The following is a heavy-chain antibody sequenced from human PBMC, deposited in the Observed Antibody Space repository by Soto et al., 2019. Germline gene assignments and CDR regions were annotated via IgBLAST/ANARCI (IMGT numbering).Heavy chain of an antibody. CDR1: GFTFSSSA. J-gene: IGHJ3*01. CDR2: ISISGGSS. CDR3: AKQTRTTSSTYRDAFDV. Sequence: ELQLLESGGGLVQPGGSLRLSCAASGFTFSSSAMTWVRQPPGKGLEWVSTISISGGSSYYADSVQGRFTISRDNSKNTLYLQMNSLRAEDMAVYYCAKQTRTTSSTYRDAFDVWGQGTVVTVSS. D-gene: IGHD2-2*01. V-gene: IGHV3-23*01.